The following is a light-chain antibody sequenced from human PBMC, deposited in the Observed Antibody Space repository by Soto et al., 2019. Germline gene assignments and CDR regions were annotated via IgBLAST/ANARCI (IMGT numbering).Light chain of an antibody. CDR3: SSYTSTTTLVV. V-gene: IGLV2-14*01. Sequence: QSALTQPASVSESPGQSITLPCTGTSSDIGGYNFVSWYQQYPGNAPQLLIYDVTNRPSGVSNRFSGSKSGNTASLTISGLQAEDEAIYYCSSYTSTTTLVVFGGGTKLTVL. CDR1: SSDIGGYNF. J-gene: IGLJ2*01. CDR2: DVT.